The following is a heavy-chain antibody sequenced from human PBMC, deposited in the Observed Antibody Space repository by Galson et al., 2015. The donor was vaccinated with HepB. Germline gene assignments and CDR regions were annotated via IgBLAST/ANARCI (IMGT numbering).Heavy chain of an antibody. V-gene: IGHV3-21*01. Sequence: SLRLSCAASGFTFSSYAMSWVRQAPGKGLEWVSSISSSSSYICYADSVKGRFTISRDNAKNSLYLQMNSLRAEDTAVYYCARVKVGYSYGRGFDYWGQGTLVTVSS. D-gene: IGHD5-18*01. CDR3: ARVKVGYSYGRGFDY. CDR1: GFTFSSYA. J-gene: IGHJ4*02. CDR2: ISSSSSYI.